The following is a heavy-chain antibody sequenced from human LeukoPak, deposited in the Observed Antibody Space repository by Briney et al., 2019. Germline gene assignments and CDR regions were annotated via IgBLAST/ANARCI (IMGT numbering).Heavy chain of an antibody. Sequence: SQTLSLTCAISGNSVSSNSDAWIWIRQSPSRGLEWLGRTYYISKWYNDYALSVKSRITINPDTSKNQFSLHINSVTPEDTAVYYCARSFNSYGHSYYYSMDVWGQGTTVTVSS. CDR2: TYYISKWYN. CDR1: GNSVSSNSDA. CDR3: ARSFNSYGHSYYYSMDV. V-gene: IGHV6-1*01. D-gene: IGHD5-18*01. J-gene: IGHJ6*02.